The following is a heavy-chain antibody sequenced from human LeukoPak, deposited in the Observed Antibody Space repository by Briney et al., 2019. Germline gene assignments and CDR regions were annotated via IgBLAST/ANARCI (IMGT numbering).Heavy chain of an antibody. J-gene: IGHJ4*02. CDR3: ARGGIAVARGVDY. CDR2: ISSSSSYI. CDR1: GFTFSSYS. Sequence: PGGSLRLSCAASGFTFSSYSMNWVRQAPGKGLEWVSSISSSSSYIHYADSVKGRFTISRDNAKNSLYLQMNSLRAEDTAAYYCARGGIAVARGVDYWGQGTLVTVSS. V-gene: IGHV3-21*01. D-gene: IGHD6-19*01.